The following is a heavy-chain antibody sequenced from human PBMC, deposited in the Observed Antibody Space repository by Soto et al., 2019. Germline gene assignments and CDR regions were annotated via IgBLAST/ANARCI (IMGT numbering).Heavy chain of an antibody. V-gene: IGHV3-23*01. Sequence: GGSLRLSCAASGFTFSSYAMSWVRQAPGKGLEWVSAISGSGGSTYYADSVKGRFTISRDNSKNTLYLQMNSLRAEDTAVYYCATHCTNGVCYIYYYYGMDVWGQGTTVTVSS. D-gene: IGHD2-8*01. CDR1: GFTFSSYA. J-gene: IGHJ6*02. CDR3: ATHCTNGVCYIYYYYGMDV. CDR2: ISGSGGST.